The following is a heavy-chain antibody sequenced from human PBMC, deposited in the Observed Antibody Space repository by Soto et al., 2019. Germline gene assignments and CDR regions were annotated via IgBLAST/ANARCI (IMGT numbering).Heavy chain of an antibody. D-gene: IGHD3-16*01. Sequence: PGGSLRLSCAASGFSLSSYWMSWVRQAPGKGLEWVANINQDGSENFYADSVKGRFTISRDNAKNTLYLQMNSLRAEDTAVYYCARDGVMITFGWGQGTLVTVSS. CDR3: ARDGVMITFG. CDR1: GFSLSSYW. CDR2: INQDGSEN. V-gene: IGHV3-7*01. J-gene: IGHJ4*02.